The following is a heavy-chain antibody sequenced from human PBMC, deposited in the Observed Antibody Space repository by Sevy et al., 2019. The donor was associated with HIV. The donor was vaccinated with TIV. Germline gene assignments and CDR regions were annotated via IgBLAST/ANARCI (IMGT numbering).Heavy chain of an antibody. Sequence: SETLSLTCTVSGGSMTSYYWNWIRQPPGKGLEWIGYIYYSGSTNYNPSLKSQVTMSVDTPKNRFSLTLISVTAADTAVYHCARSVGTGNYFDYWGQGALVTVSS. CDR3: ARSVGTGNYFDY. CDR1: GGSMTSYY. V-gene: IGHV4-59*13. J-gene: IGHJ4*02. D-gene: IGHD2-21*02. CDR2: IYYSGST.